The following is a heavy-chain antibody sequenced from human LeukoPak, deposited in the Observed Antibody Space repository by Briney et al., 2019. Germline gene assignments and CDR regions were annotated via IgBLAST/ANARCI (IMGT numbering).Heavy chain of an antibody. D-gene: IGHD2-2*03. Sequence: SVKVSCKPSGGTFSSYAISWVRQAPGQGLEWMGRIIPILGIANYAQKFQGRVTITADKSTSTAYMELSSLRSEDTAVYYCTYGSTYYYYGMDVWGQGTTVTVSS. CDR3: TYGSTYYYYGMDV. V-gene: IGHV1-69*04. CDR1: GGTFSSYA. CDR2: IIPILGIA. J-gene: IGHJ6*02.